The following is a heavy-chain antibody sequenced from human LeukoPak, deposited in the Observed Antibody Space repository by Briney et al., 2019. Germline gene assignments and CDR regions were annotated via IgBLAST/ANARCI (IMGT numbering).Heavy chain of an antibody. Sequence: GGSLRLSCAASGFTFSSYAMHWVRQAPGKGLEYVSAISTNGGSTYYANSVKGRFTISRDNSKNTLYLQMGSLRAEDTAVYYCAIGGPLRGPAAMPEDYWGQGTLVTVSS. J-gene: IGHJ4*02. CDR3: AIGGPLRGPAAMPEDY. CDR2: ISTNGGST. V-gene: IGHV3-64*01. CDR1: GFTFSSYA. D-gene: IGHD2-2*01.